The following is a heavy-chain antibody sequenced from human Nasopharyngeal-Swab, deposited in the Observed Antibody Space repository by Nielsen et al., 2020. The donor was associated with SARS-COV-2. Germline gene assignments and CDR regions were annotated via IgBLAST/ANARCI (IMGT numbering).Heavy chain of an antibody. J-gene: IGHJ4*02. D-gene: IGHD1-26*01. CDR2: INSDGSDT. Sequence: GESLKISCAASGFTFNRYWLHWVRQVPGKGLQWVSRINSDGSDTRYAESVKGRFTASRDTANSMLYLQLNSVRVEDTGVYFCAREWERPYYFDYWGQGALVTVSS. CDR3: AREWERPYYFDY. V-gene: IGHV3-74*01. CDR1: GFTFNRYW.